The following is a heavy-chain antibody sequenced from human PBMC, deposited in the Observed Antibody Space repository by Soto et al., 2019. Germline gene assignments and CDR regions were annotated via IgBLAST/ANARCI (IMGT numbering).Heavy chain of an antibody. CDR1: GYSFTTYG. D-gene: IGHD3-10*01. CDR2: ISGYNGNT. V-gene: IGHV1-18*01. Sequence: ASVKVSCKASGYSFTTYGISWVRQAPGQGLEWMGWISGYNGNTNYAQSLQGRVTMTTDTSTSTAYMELRSLRSDDTAVYYCARDLEDWSWEGNDGYWGQGTLVTVSS. CDR3: ARDLEDWSWEGNDGY. J-gene: IGHJ4*02.